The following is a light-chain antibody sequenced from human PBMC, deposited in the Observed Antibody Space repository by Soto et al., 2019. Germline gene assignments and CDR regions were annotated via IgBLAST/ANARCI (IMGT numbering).Light chain of an antibody. Sequence: QSALTQPASVSGSPGQSITISCTGTSSDVGSYNLVSWYQQHPGKAPKLMIYEGSKRPSGVSNRFSGSKSGNTASLTISGLQAKDEADYYCFSYAGSSTFVVFGGGTTVTVL. CDR3: FSYAGSSTFVV. V-gene: IGLV2-23*01. CDR1: SSDVGSYNL. CDR2: EGS. J-gene: IGLJ2*01.